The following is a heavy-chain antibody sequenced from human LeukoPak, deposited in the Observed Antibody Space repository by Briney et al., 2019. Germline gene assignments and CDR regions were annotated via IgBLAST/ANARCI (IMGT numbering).Heavy chain of an antibody. D-gene: IGHD3-22*01. Sequence: GGSLRLSCAASGFTFSSYWMSWVRQAPGKGLEWVANIKQDGSNKYYADSVKGRFTISRDNSKNTLYLQMNSLRAEDTAVYYCANVRRATYYYDSSGYGWSDYWGQGTLVTVSS. CDR3: ANVRRATYYYDSSGYGWSDY. CDR1: GFTFSSYW. J-gene: IGHJ4*02. V-gene: IGHV3-7*01. CDR2: IKQDGSNK.